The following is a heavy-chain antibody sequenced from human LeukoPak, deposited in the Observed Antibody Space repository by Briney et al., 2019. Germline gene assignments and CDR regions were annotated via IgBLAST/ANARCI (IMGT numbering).Heavy chain of an antibody. CDR1: GFTFSSYA. V-gene: IGHV3-30*04. J-gene: IGHJ4*02. CDR2: ISYDGSNK. D-gene: IGHD6-13*01. CDR3: AIGIAAAGRFDY. Sequence: GRSLRLSCAASGFTFSSYAMHWVRQAPGKGLEWVAVISYDGSNKYYADSAKGRFTISRDNSKNTLYLQMNSLRAEDTAVYYCAIGIAAAGRFDYWGQGTLVTVSS.